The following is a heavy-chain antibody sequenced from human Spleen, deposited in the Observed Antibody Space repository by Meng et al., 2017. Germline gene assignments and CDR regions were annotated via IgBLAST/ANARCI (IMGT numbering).Heavy chain of an antibody. D-gene: IGHD3-22*01. CDR3: AREPDSSAYYSFFDY. CDR2: MYYSGSS. Sequence: SETLSLTCNVSAGSISSGYYWSWIRQHPGKGLEWIGYMYYSGSSYYNPSLKSRVTMSVDTSKNQFSLKLTSVTAADTAVYYCAREPDSSAYYSFFDYWGQGTLVTVSS. J-gene: IGHJ4*02. CDR1: AGSISSGYY. V-gene: IGHV4-31*03.